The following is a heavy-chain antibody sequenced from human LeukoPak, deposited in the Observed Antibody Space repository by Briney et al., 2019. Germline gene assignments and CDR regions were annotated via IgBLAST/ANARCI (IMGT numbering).Heavy chain of an antibody. CDR2: ISSSINNI. CDR1: VLIFSSYS. J-gene: IGHJ3*02. CDR3: ARETYYYDSSGYRSLAYAFDI. Sequence: GGSLRLSCAASVLIFSSYSMNWVRRAPGEGLEWVSYISSSINNIYYVDSVKGRFTISRDNAKNSLYLQMNSLRAEDTAVYYCARETYYYDSSGYRSLAYAFDIWGQGTMVTVSS. V-gene: IGHV3-48*04. D-gene: IGHD3-22*01.